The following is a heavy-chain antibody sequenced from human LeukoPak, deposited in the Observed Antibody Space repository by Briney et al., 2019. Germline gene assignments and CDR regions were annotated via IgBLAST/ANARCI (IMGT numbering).Heavy chain of an antibody. J-gene: IGHJ4*02. CDR3: ARESVFDS. CDR2: ISDDGSHI. CDR1: GFTFSSYS. V-gene: IGHV3-30-3*01. Sequence: GGSLTLSCAASGFTFSSYSMNWVRQAPGKGLEWVAVISDDGSHIYYADSVKGRFTISRDNSKNTLYLQMNSLGGEDTAVYYCARESVFDSWGQGTLVTVSS.